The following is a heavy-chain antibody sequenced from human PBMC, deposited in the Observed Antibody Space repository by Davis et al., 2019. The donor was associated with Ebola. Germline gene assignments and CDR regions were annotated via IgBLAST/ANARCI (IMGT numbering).Heavy chain of an antibody. V-gene: IGHV4-59*08. CDR3: ARHSDEIDYSSSWYYFDY. CDR2: IYYSGST. J-gene: IGHJ4*02. CDR1: GGSISSYY. Sequence: PSETLSLTCTVSGGSISSYYWSWIRQPPGKGLEWIGYIYYSGSTNYNPSLKSRITISVDTSKDQFSLKLNSVTAADTAVYYCARHSDEIDYSSSWYYFDYWGQGTLVTVSS. D-gene: IGHD6-13*01.